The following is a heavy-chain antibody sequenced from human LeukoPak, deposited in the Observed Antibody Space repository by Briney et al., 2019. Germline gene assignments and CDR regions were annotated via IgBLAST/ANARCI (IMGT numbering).Heavy chain of an antibody. Sequence: PSETLSLTCTVSGGSISSYYWSWIRQPPGKGLEWIGYIYYSGSTNYNPSLKSRVTISVDTSKNQFSLKLSSMTAADTAVYYCARDPRYCTNGVCYSGIDYWGQGTLVTVSS. J-gene: IGHJ4*02. D-gene: IGHD2-8*01. CDR3: ARDPRYCTNGVCYSGIDY. V-gene: IGHV4-59*01. CDR1: GGSISSYY. CDR2: IYYSGST.